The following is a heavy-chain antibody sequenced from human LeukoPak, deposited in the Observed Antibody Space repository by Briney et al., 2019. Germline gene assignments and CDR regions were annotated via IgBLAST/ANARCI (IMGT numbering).Heavy chain of an antibody. D-gene: IGHD2-15*01. CDR2: IIPILGIA. CDR3: AGGRLDIVVVVAALDY. Sequence: ASVKVSCKASGGTFSSYAISWVRQAPGQGLEWMGRIIPILGIANYAQKFQGRVTITADKSTNTAYMELSSLRSEDTAVYYCAGGRLDIVVVVAALDYWGQGTLVTVSS. V-gene: IGHV1-69*04. CDR1: GGTFSSYA. J-gene: IGHJ4*02.